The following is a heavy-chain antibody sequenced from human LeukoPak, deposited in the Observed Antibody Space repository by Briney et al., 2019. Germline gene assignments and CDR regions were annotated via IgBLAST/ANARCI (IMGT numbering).Heavy chain of an antibody. Sequence: SETLSLTCTVSGGSISSYYWSWIRQPPGKGLEWIGYIYYSGSTNYNPSLKSRVTISVDTSKNQLSLKLSSVTAADTAVYYCARHGGDGYSFFDYWGQGTLVTVSS. CDR1: GGSISSYY. V-gene: IGHV4-59*08. CDR2: IYYSGST. D-gene: IGHD5-24*01. J-gene: IGHJ4*02. CDR3: ARHGGDGYSFFDY.